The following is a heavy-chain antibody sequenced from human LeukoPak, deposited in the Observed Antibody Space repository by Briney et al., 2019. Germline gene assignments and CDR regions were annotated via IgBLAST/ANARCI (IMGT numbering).Heavy chain of an antibody. CDR2: INPSGGST. CDR1: GYTFTSYY. J-gene: IGHJ3*02. CDR3: AREGYSSRAELGAFDI. D-gene: IGHD6-13*01. Sequence: GASVKVSCKASGYTFTSYYMHWVRQAPGQGLEWIGIINPSGGSTSYAQKFQGRVTMTRDTSTSTVYMELSSLRSEDTAVYYCAREGYSSRAELGAFDIWGQGTMVTVSS. V-gene: IGHV1-46*01.